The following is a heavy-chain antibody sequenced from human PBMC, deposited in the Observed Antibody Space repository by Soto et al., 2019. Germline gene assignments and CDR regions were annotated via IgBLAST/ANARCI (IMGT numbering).Heavy chain of an antibody. CDR3: ARAKRDLRFLEWSYYFDY. CDR1: GFTFSSYA. Sequence: QVQLVESGGGVVQPGRSLRLSCAASGFTFSSYAMHWVRQAPGKGLEWVAVISYDGSNKYYADSVKGRFTISRDNSKNTLYLQMNSLRAEDTAVYYCARAKRDLRFLEWSYYFDYWVQGTLVTVSS. D-gene: IGHD3-3*01. V-gene: IGHV3-30-3*01. J-gene: IGHJ4*02. CDR2: ISYDGSNK.